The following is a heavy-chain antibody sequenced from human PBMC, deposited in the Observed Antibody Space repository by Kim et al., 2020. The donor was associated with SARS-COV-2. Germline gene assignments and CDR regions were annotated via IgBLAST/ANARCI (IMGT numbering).Heavy chain of an antibody. J-gene: IGHJ1*01. Sequence: SETLSLTCAVSGGSFRSSSYYWGWIRQPPGKGLEWIGSIDYSGSTYYNPSLKSRVTISVDTPKKQFSLKLSSVSAADTAVYYCGRPYGSGWDNWGQGTL. V-gene: IGHV4-39*01. CDR2: IDYSGST. CDR3: GRPYGSGWDN. D-gene: IGHD6-19*01. CDR1: GGSFRSSSYY.